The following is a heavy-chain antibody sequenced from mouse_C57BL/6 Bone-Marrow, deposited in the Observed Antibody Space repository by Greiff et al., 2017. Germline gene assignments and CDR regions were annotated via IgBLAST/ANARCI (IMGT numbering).Heavy chain of an antibody. V-gene: IGHV1-55*01. D-gene: IGHD1-1*01. CDR3: AITTVRALYYFDY. CDR2: ISPGSGST. Sequence: VQLPQPGAELVKPGASVKMSCKASGYTFTSYWITWVTPRPGQGLEWIGDISPGSGSTNYNEKFKSKATLTVDTSSSTAYMQLSSLASEDSAGCYCAITTVRALYYFDYWGQGTTLTVSS. J-gene: IGHJ2*01. CDR1: GYTFTSYW.